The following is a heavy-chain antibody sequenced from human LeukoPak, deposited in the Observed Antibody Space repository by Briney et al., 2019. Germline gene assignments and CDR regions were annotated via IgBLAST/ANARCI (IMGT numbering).Heavy chain of an antibody. CDR2: ISSSSTYI. CDR3: ATYGSGSYYYFDY. J-gene: IGHJ4*02. Sequence: GGSLRLSRAASGFTFSSYSMNWVRQAPGKGLEWVSSISSSSTYIYYADSVKGRFTISRDNAKNSLYLQMNSLRAEDTAVYYCATYGSGSYYYFDYWGQGTLVTVSS. V-gene: IGHV3-21*01. CDR1: GFTFSSYS. D-gene: IGHD3-10*01.